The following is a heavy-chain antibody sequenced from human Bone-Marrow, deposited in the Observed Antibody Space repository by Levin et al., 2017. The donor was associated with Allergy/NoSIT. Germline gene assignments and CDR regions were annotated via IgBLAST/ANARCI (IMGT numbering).Heavy chain of an antibody. CDR3: ARIRARTYFDFWSGYRDF. V-gene: IGHV3-30*04. J-gene: IGHJ4*01. D-gene: IGHD3-3*01. CDR1: GFTFSGYA. Sequence: GGSLRLSCAASGFTFSGYAMDWVRQAPGKGLEWVALISSDGSQKSYSDSVKGRFSISRENSNNMMYLQMDTLRPEDTAVYYCARIRARTYFDFWSGYRDFWGQGALVIVSS. CDR2: ISSDGSQK.